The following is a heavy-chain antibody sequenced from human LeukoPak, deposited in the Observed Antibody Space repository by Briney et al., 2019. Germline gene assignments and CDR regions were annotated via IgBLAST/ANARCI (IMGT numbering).Heavy chain of an antibody. D-gene: IGHD3-3*01. Sequence: GGSLRLSCAASGFTFSSYGMHWVRQAPGKGLEWVAFIRYDGSNKYYADSVKGRFTISRDNSKHTLYLQMNSPRAEDTAVYYCAKDLNDFWSGSYNWFDPWVQGTLVTVSS. CDR1: GFTFSSYG. CDR2: IRYDGSNK. V-gene: IGHV3-30*02. J-gene: IGHJ5*02. CDR3: AKDLNDFWSGSYNWFDP.